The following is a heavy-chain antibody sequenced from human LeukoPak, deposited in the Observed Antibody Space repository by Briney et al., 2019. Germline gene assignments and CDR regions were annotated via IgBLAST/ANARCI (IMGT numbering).Heavy chain of an antibody. V-gene: IGHV3-23*01. D-gene: IGHD2-15*01. J-gene: IGHJ4*02. CDR1: GFTFSSYA. CDR2: ISGSGGST. CDR3: AKDYVGMVAANSGVDY. Sequence: GGSLRLSCAASGFTFSSYAMSWVRQAPGKGLEWVSAISGSGGSTYHADSVKGRFTISRDNSKNTLYLQVNSLRAEDTAVYYCAKDYVGMVAANSGVDYWGQGTLVTVSS.